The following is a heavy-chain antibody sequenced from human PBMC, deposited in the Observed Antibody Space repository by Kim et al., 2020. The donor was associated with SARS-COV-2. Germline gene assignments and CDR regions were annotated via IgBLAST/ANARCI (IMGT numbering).Heavy chain of an antibody. CDR3: ASIRYFDWLAPDYYYGMDV. Sequence: ASVKVSCKASGYTFTSYGISWVRQAPGQGLEWMGWISAYNGNTNYAQKLQGRVTMTTDTSTSTAYMELRSLRSDDTAVYYCASIRYFDWLAPDYYYGMDVWGQGTTVTVSS. J-gene: IGHJ6*02. CDR1: GYTFTSYG. V-gene: IGHV1-18*01. CDR2: ISAYNGNT. D-gene: IGHD3-9*01.